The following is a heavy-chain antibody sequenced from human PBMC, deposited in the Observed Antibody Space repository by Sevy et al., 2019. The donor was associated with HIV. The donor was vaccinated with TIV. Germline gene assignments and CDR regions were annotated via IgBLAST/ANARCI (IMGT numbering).Heavy chain of an antibody. Sequence: GGSLRLSCAASGFTFSDYYMNWVRQAPGKGIEWVSSISSRSSYIHYADSVRGRFTISRDNAKNSLYLQMNSLRVDDTAVYFCARDGGCSSTSCLLYFDSWGQGALVTVSS. V-gene: IGHV3-21*01. J-gene: IGHJ4*02. CDR1: GFTFSDYY. CDR2: ISSRSSYI. CDR3: ARDGGCSSTSCLLYFDS. D-gene: IGHD2-2*01.